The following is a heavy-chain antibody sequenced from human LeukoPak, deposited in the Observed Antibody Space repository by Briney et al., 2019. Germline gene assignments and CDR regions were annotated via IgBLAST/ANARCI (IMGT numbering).Heavy chain of an antibody. J-gene: IGHJ5*02. CDR1: GGSISSYY. V-gene: IGHV4-59*08. CDR2: IYYSGST. CDR3: ARLTTGTTRLGNWSDP. Sequence: SGTLSLTCTVSGGSISSYYWSWIRQPPGKGLEWIGYIYYSGSTNYNPSLKSRVTISVDTSKNQFSLKLSSVTAADTAVYCCARLTTGTTRLGNWSDPWGQGTLVTVSS. D-gene: IGHD1-1*01.